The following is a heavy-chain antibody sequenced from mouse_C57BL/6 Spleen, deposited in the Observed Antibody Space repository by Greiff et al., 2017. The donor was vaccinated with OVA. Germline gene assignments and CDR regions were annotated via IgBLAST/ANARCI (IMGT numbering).Heavy chain of an antibody. Sequence: VQVVESGPGLVAPSQSLSITCTVSGFSLTSYGVHWVRQPPGKGLEWLVVIWSDGSTTYNSALKSRLSISKDNSKSQVFLKMNSLQTDDTAMYYCARHTDYYGSSYDAMDYWGQGTSVTVSS. CDR1: GFSLTSYG. V-gene: IGHV2-6-1*01. D-gene: IGHD1-1*01. CDR3: ARHTDYYGSSYDAMDY. CDR2: IWSDGST. J-gene: IGHJ4*01.